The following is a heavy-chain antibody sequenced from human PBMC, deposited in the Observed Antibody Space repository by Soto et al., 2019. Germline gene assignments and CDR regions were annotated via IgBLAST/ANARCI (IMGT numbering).Heavy chain of an antibody. V-gene: IGHV1-2*02. Sequence: ASVKVSCKASGYTFTGYYMHWVRQAPGQGLEWMGWINPNSGGTNYAQKFQGRVTMTRDTSISTAYMELSRLRSDDTAVYYCARGTIAVAPAAIRCDPWGQGTLVTVSS. D-gene: IGHD2-2*02. J-gene: IGHJ5*02. CDR2: INPNSGGT. CDR1: GYTFTGYY. CDR3: ARGTIAVAPAAIRCDP.